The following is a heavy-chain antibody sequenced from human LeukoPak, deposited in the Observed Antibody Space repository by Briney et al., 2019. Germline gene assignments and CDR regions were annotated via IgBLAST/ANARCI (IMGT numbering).Heavy chain of an antibody. Sequence: GGSLRLSCAASGFTVSSNYMSWVRQAPGKGLEWVSIIYSGGSTFYADSVKGRFTISRDNSKNTLYLQMNSLRAEDTAVYYCARGDSSGWYVTYWGQGTLVTVSS. V-gene: IGHV3-53*01. CDR1: GFTVSSNY. D-gene: IGHD6-19*01. CDR2: IYSGGST. CDR3: ARGDSSGWYVTY. J-gene: IGHJ4*02.